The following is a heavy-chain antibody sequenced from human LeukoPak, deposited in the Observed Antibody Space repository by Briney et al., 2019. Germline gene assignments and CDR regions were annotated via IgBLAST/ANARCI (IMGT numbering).Heavy chain of an antibody. CDR3: AKSYGDYVYYYYYGMDV. J-gene: IGHJ6*01. D-gene: IGHD4-17*01. Sequence: PGGSLRLSCAASGFTFSSYGMHWVRQAPGKGLEWVAVISYDGSNKYYADSVKGRFTISRDNSKNTLYLQVNSLRAEDTAVYYCAKSYGDYVYYYYYGMDVWGQGTTVTVSS. V-gene: IGHV3-30*18. CDR2: ISYDGSNK. CDR1: GFTFSSYG.